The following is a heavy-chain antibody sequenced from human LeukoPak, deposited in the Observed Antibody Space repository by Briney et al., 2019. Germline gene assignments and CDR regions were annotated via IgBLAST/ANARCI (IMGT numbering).Heavy chain of an antibody. J-gene: IGHJ4*02. CDR1: GYTFTGYY. V-gene: IGHV1-2*02. D-gene: IGHD3-10*01. CDR3: ARDSGEVPDY. CDR2: INPNNGGT. Sequence: GASVKVSCKASGYTFTGYYMHWVRQAPGQGLEWMGWINPNNGGTKYARNFQGRVTMTRDTSISTAYMELDRLRFDDTAVYYCARDSGEVPDYWGQGTLVTVSS.